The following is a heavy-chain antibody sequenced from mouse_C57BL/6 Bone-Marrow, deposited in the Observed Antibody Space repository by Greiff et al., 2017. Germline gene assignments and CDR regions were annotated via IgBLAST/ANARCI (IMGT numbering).Heavy chain of an antibody. V-gene: IGHV5-17*01. CDR3: ARNYGFAY. CDR2: ISRGSSTT. D-gene: IGHD1-1*01. CDR1: GFTFSDYG. J-gene: IGHJ3*01. Sequence: DVKLQESGGGLVKPGGSLKLSCAASGFTFSDYGMHWVRQAPEKGLEWVAYISRGSSTTYYADTVKGRFTISRDNAKNTLFLQMTSLRSEDTAMYYCARNYGFAYWGQGTLVTVSA.